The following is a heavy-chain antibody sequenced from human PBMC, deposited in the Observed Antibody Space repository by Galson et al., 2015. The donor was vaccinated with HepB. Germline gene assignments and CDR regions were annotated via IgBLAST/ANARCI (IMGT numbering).Heavy chain of an antibody. V-gene: IGHV4-59*01. CDR1: GGSISSYY. J-gene: IGHJ5*02. D-gene: IGHD6-19*01. CDR3: ARSRTGWYWFDP. Sequence: QVQLQESGPGLVKPSETLSLTCTVSGGSISSYYWSWIRQPPGKGLEWIGYIYYSGSTNYNPSLKSRVTISVDTSTNQFSRKRSSVTAADTAMYYCARSRTGWYWFDPWGQGTLVTVSS. CDR2: IYYSGST.